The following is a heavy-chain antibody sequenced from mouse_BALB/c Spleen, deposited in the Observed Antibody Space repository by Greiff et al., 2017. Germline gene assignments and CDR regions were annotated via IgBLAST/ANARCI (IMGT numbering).Heavy chain of an antibody. CDR2: IWGDGST. V-gene: IGHV2-6-7*01. Sequence: QVQLKESGPGLVAPSQSLSITCTVSGFSLTGYGVNWVRQPPGKGLEWLGMIWGDGSTDYNSALKSRLSISKDNSKSQVFLKMNSLQTDDTARYYCARAPVPGAMDYWGQGTSVTVSS. CDR1: GFSLTGYG. D-gene: IGHD5-1*01. CDR3: ARAPVPGAMDY. J-gene: IGHJ4*01.